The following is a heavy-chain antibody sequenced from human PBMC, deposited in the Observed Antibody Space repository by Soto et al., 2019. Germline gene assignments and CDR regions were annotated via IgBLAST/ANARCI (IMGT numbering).Heavy chain of an antibody. Sequence: KPGGSLRLSCAASGFLFSDYYMNWVRQAPGKGLEWVSYISTTGTKIDYADSVRGRFTISRDNAKNSLYLQMNRLSPGDTAVYYCARQQLAHRAWFYYGMDVWGQGTTVTVSS. D-gene: IGHD3-22*01. J-gene: IGHJ6*02. CDR2: ISTTGTKI. CDR3: ARQQLAHRAWFYYGMDV. CDR1: GFLFSDYY. V-gene: IGHV3-11*01.